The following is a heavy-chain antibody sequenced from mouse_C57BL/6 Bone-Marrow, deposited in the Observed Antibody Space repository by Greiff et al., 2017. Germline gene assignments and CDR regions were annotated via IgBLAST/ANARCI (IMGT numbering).Heavy chain of an antibody. Sequence: QVQLKESGPGLVQPSQSLSITCTVSGFSLTSYGVHWVRQSPGKGLEWLGVIWSGGSTDYNAAFISRLSISKDNSKSQVFFKMNSLQADDTAIYYCARNFEGHYYDYGAYWGQGTLVTVSA. D-gene: IGHD2-4*01. CDR3: ARNFEGHYYDYGAY. J-gene: IGHJ3*01. V-gene: IGHV2-2*01. CDR2: IWSGGST. CDR1: GFSLTSYG.